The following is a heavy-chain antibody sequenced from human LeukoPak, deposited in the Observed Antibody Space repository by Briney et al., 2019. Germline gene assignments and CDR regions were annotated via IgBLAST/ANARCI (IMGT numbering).Heavy chain of an antibody. CDR2: IYYSGNT. CDR3: ARLSRMACINY. J-gene: IGHJ4*02. D-gene: IGHD5-24*01. CDR1: GGSISSGGYY. V-gene: IGHV4-31*03. Sequence: SETLSLTCTVSGGSISSGGYYWSWIRQHPGKGLEWIGYIYYSGNTYSNPSLKSRVTISVDTSKNQFSLKLSSVTAADTAVYYCARLSRMACINYWGQGTLVTVSS.